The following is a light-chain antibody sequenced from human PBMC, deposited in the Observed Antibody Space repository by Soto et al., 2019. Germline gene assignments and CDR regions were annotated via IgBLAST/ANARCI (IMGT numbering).Light chain of an antibody. CDR1: QSISSSY. J-gene: IGKJ1*01. CDR2: GAT. Sequence: EIVLTQSPGTLSLSPGKRATLSCRASQSISSSYLAWYQQRPGQAPRLLIYGATSRANGIPDRFSGSGSGTKFTLTISRLEPEDFAVYYCQQYGSSSWTFGQGPKVEIK. CDR3: QQYGSSSWT. V-gene: IGKV3-20*01.